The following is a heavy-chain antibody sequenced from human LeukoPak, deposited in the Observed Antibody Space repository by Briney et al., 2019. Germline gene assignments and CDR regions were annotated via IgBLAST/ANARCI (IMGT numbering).Heavy chain of an antibody. CDR3: AKDRARLAVTTHIDY. CDR2: ISGSSSYI. Sequence: GGSLRLSCAASGFTFSSYSMNWVRQAPGKGLEWVSSISGSSSYIYYADSVKGRFTISRDNAKNSLYLQMNSLRAEDTAVYYCAKDRARLAVTTHIDYWGQGTLVTVSS. V-gene: IGHV3-21*04. D-gene: IGHD4-11*01. J-gene: IGHJ4*02. CDR1: GFTFSSYS.